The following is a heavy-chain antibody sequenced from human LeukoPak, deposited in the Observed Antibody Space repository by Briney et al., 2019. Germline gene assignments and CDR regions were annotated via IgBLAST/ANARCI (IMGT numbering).Heavy chain of an antibody. CDR3: ARENSSGWYEGSGFDY. D-gene: IGHD6-19*01. CDR1: GGSISSGDYY. V-gene: IGHV4-30-4*02. CDR2: IYYSGST. Sequence: SETLSLTCTVSGGSISSGDYYWSWIRQPPGKGLEWIGYIYYSGSTYYNPSLKSRVTISVDTSKNQFSLKLSSVTAADTAVYYCARENSSGWYEGSGFDYWGQGTLVTVSS. J-gene: IGHJ4*02.